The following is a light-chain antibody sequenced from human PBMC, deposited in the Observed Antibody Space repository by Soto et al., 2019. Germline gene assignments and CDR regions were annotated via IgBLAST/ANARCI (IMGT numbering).Light chain of an antibody. Sequence: DVQMTQYPSTLYASVGDRVTITCRASQSISSWLAWYQQKPGKAPNLLIYKASRLESGVPSRFSGSGSGTEFTLTISSLQPDDFATYYCQQYHSYSYTFGQGTRLEIK. CDR1: QSISSW. V-gene: IGKV1-5*03. CDR3: QQYHSYSYT. J-gene: IGKJ5*01. CDR2: KAS.